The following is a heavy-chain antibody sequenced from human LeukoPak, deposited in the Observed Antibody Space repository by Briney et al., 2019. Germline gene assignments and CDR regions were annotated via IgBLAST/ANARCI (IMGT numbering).Heavy chain of an antibody. J-gene: IGHJ6*03. CDR1: GFTFSSYA. CDR3: ARDGCSSTSCPPDYYYYMDV. D-gene: IGHD2-2*01. Sequence: GRSLKLSCAASGFTFSSYAMHWVRQAPGKGLEWVAVISYDGSNKYYADSVKGRFTISRDNSKNTLYLQMNSLRAEDTAVYYCARDGCSSTSCPPDYYYYMDVWGKGTTVTVSS. V-gene: IGHV3-30-3*01. CDR2: ISYDGSNK.